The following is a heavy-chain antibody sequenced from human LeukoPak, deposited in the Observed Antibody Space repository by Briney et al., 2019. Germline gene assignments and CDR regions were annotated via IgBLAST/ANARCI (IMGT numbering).Heavy chain of an antibody. CDR3: VREGLVVLSFMAESKNWFDP. CDR1: GGSLTSGSINTSYY. Sequence: SETLSLTCTVSGGSLTSGSINTSYYWGWIRQSPEKGLEWIGSIYYSGSTYYNPSLESRVTISVDTSMNEISLKLSSVTAADTAVYYCVREGLVVLSFMAESKNWFDPWGQGTVVIVSS. J-gene: IGHJ5*02. V-gene: IGHV4-39*02. CDR2: IYYSGST. D-gene: IGHD3-22*01.